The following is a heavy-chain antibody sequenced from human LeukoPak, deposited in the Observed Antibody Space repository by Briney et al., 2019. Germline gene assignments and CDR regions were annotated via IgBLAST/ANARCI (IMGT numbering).Heavy chain of an antibody. V-gene: IGHV4-59*01. CDR1: GGSISSYY. Sequence: SETLSLTCTVSGGSISSYYWSWIRQPPGKGLEWIGYIYYSGYTNYNPSLKSRVTISVDTSKNQFSLKLSSVTAADTAVYYCARTTMVRGTYYMDVWGKGTTVTIS. D-gene: IGHD3-10*01. J-gene: IGHJ6*03. CDR2: IYYSGYT. CDR3: ARTTMVRGTYYMDV.